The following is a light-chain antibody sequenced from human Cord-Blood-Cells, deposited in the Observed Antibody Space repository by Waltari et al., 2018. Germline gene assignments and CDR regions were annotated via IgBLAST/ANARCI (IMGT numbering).Light chain of an antibody. CDR3: SSYTSSSTLVV. CDR1: RSDFGGHTN. V-gene: IGLV2-14*01. J-gene: IGLJ1*01. Sequence: QSALTRAASSTGSPVRSITISGTSTRSDFGGHTNFSLDQQQQGKAPILMIYDVRNRPSGVSNRFSGSKSGNTASLTISGLQAEDEADYYCSSYTSSSTLVVFGTGTKVTVL. CDR2: DVR.